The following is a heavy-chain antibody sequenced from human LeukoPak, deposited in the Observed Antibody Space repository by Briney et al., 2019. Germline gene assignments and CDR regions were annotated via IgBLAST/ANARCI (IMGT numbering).Heavy chain of an antibody. Sequence: GGSLRLSCAASGFMFSTYWMTWVRQAPGKGLEWGAKIKEDGTDKYSADSVKGRFTISRDNAKNSLHLQMNSLRVEDTAVYHCARVRGYCSGGECYHWFDPWGQGTLVTVSS. CDR3: ARVRGYCSGGECYHWFDP. V-gene: IGHV3-7*01. CDR1: GFMFSTYW. D-gene: IGHD2-15*01. J-gene: IGHJ5*02. CDR2: IKEDGTDK.